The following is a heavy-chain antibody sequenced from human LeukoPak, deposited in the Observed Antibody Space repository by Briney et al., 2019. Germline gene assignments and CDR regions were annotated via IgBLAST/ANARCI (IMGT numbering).Heavy chain of an antibody. CDR2: ISSSSSTI. V-gene: IGHV3-48*01. D-gene: IGHD6-6*01. CDR1: GFTFSSYS. CDR3: ASGLSIAARPQPHGGPTPRHDAFDI. Sequence: GGSLRLSCAASGFTFSSYSMNWVRQDPGKGLEWVSYISSSSSTIYYADSVKGRFTISRDNAKNSLYLQMNSLRAEDTAVYYCASGLSIAARPQPHGGPTPRHDAFDIWGQGTMVTVSS. J-gene: IGHJ3*02.